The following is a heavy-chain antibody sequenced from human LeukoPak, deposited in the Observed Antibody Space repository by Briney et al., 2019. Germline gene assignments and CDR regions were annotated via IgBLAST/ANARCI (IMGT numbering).Heavy chain of an antibody. D-gene: IGHD4-17*01. CDR2: ISYDGSNK. CDR1: GFTFSSYG. CDR3: AKDEDYGDYVLSY. J-gene: IGHJ4*02. Sequence: GGSLRLSCAASGFTFSSYGMHWVRQAPGKGLEWVAVISYDGSNKYSADSVRGRFTISRDNSKNTLYLQMNSLRAEDTAVYYCAKDEDYGDYVLSYWGQGTQLTLSS. V-gene: IGHV3-30*18.